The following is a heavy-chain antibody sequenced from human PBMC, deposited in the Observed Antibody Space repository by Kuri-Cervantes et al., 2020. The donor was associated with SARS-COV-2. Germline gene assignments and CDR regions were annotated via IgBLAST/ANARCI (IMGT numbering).Heavy chain of an antibody. CDR2: IKQDGSEK. J-gene: IGHJ4*02. Sequence: GESLKISCAASGFTFSSYWMSWVRQAPGKGLEWVANIKQDGSEKYYVDSVKGRFTISRDNAKNSLYLQMNSLRAEDTAVYYCARGGFFWYYYDSSGYHGGNYFDYWGEGTLVTVSS. CDR1: GFTFSSYW. V-gene: IGHV3-7*01. D-gene: IGHD3-22*01. CDR3: ARGGFFWYYYDSSGYHGGNYFDY.